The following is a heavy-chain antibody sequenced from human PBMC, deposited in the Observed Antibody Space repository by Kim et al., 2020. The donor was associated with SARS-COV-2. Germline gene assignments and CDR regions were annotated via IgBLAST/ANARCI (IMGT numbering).Heavy chain of an antibody. D-gene: IGHD3-22*01. CDR2: INHSGST. Sequence: ETLSLTCAVYGGSFSGYYWSWIRQPPGKGLEWIGEINHSGSTNYNPSLKSRVTISVDTSKNQFSLKLSSVTAADTAVYYCARIFLGTRLTYYYDSSGYYFDAFDIWGQGTMVTVSS. CDR1: GGSFSGYY. CDR3: ARIFLGTRLTYYYDSSGYYFDAFDI. J-gene: IGHJ3*02. V-gene: IGHV4-34*01.